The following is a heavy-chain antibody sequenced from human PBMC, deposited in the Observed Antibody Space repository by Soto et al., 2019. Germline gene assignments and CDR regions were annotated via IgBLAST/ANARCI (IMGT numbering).Heavy chain of an antibody. J-gene: IGHJ4*02. D-gene: IGHD3-10*01. CDR2: AYYSGGA. CDR1: GVSLSNNSYY. Sequence: QLQLLESGPGLGKPSETLSRTCTVSGVSLSNNSYYWGWIRQPPGKRREWIGSAYYSGGAYYNPSLKRLLTMSVDTSMNPFSLKLSSVTAADTAIYYCARRPLVRGIIPYYFDYWGQGTLVTVSS. V-gene: IGHV4-39*02. CDR3: ARRPLVRGIIPYYFDY.